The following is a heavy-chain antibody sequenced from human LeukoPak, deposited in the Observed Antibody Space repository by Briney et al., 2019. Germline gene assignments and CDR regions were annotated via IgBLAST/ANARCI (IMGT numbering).Heavy chain of an antibody. CDR2: IYYSGSS. J-gene: IGHJ6*03. V-gene: IGHV4-39*07. CDR1: GGSIRSSSYY. D-gene: IGHD2-15*01. CDR3: ARDTPSDAERYYYMDV. Sequence: PSETLSLTCTVSGGSIRSSSYYWGWIRQPPGKGLEWIGSIYYSGSSYYNPSLKSRVTISVDTSKNQFSLKLTSVTAADTAVYYCARDTPSDAERYYYMDVWGKGTTVTISS.